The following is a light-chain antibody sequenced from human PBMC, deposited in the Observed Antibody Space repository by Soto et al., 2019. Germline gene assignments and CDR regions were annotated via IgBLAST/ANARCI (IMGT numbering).Light chain of an antibody. V-gene: IGLV2-14*01. J-gene: IGLJ2*01. CDR1: GSDVGGYNY. CDR3: SSYTSARTPLV. Sequence: QSALTQPASVSGSPGQSITISCTGTGSDVGGYNYVSWYQQHPGKAPKVMIYDVSNRPSGVSNRFSGSKSGNTASLTISGLQAEDDADYYCSSYTSARTPLVFGGGTKVTVL. CDR2: DVS.